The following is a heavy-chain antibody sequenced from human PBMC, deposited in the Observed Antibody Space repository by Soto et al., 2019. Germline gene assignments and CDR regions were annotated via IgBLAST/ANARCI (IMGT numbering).Heavy chain of an antibody. CDR3: AKSNVDTAMVGYYGMDV. Sequence: HPGGSLRLSCAASGFTFSSYGMHWVRQAPGKGLEWVAVISYDGSNKYYADSVKGRFTISRDNSKNTLYLQMNSLRAEDTAVYYCAKSNVDTAMVGYYGMDVWGQGTTVTVSS. V-gene: IGHV3-30*18. CDR1: GFTFSSYG. J-gene: IGHJ6*02. D-gene: IGHD5-18*01. CDR2: ISYDGSNK.